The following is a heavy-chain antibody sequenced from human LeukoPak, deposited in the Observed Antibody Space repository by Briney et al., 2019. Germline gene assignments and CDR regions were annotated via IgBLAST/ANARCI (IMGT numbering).Heavy chain of an antibody. V-gene: IGHV3-30*18. Sequence: PGGSLRLSCAASGFTVSSNYMSWVRQAPGKGLEWVAVISYDGSNKYYAESVKGRFTISRDNSKNTLYLQMNSLRAEDTAVYYCAKGSSEQWLVLDYWGQGTLVTVSS. CDR1: GFTVSSNY. CDR2: ISYDGSNK. D-gene: IGHD6-19*01. CDR3: AKGSSEQWLVLDY. J-gene: IGHJ4*02.